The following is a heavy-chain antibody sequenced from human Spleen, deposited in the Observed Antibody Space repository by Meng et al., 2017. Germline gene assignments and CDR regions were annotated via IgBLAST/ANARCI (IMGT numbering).Heavy chain of an antibody. V-gene: IGHV4-34*01. J-gene: IGHJ4*02. D-gene: IGHD6-19*01. Sequence: QVQLQQWGAGLLKPSETLSLHCAVYGGSFSNYYWNWIRQSPGEGLEWIGEVSHGGTTNYNPSLKSRVSISVDTSSNQFSLELTSVTAADTAVYYCATLGLGWSGFDFWGQGTLVTVSS. CDR1: GGSFSNYY. CDR2: VSHGGTT. CDR3: ATLGLGWSGFDF.